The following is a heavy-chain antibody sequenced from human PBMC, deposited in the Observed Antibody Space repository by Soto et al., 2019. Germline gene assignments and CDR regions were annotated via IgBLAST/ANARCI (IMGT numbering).Heavy chain of an antibody. CDR2: IIPILGIA. V-gene: IGHV1-69*08. CDR1: GGTFSSYT. J-gene: IGHJ4*02. Sequence: QVQLVQSGAEVKKPGSSVKVSCKASGGTFSSYTISWVRQAPGQGLEWMGRIIPILGIANYAQKFQGRVTIIADKSTITAYMELSRLRSEDTAVYYCARDWDCSGGSWWIDYWGQGTLITVSS. D-gene: IGHD2-15*01. CDR3: ARDWDCSGGSWWIDY.